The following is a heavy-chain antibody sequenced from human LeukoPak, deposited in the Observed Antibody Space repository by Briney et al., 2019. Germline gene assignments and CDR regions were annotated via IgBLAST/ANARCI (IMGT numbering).Heavy chain of an antibody. Sequence: GGSLRLSCSASGSTFSKNAMHWVRQAPGKGLEYVSAITNNGGTTYYADSVKGRFTISRDNSKNTLFLQMSSLRAEDTAVYYCVKAYNWNVYSSGDYWGQGTLVTVSS. CDR1: GSTFSKNA. J-gene: IGHJ4*02. D-gene: IGHD1-1*01. V-gene: IGHV3-64D*06. CDR3: VKAYNWNVYSSGDY. CDR2: ITNNGGTT.